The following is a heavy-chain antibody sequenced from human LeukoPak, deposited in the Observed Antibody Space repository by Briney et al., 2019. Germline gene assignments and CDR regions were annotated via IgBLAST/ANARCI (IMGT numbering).Heavy chain of an antibody. CDR3: ASLSYCSSTSCYVGYFDY. D-gene: IGHD2-2*01. CDR2: IYYSGST. Sequence: PSETLSLTCTVSGGSISSYYWSWIRQPPGKGLEWIGYIYYSGSTNYNPSLKSRVTISVDTSKNQFSLKLSSVTAADTAVYYCASLSYCSSTSCYVGYFDYWGQGTLVTASS. CDR1: GGSISSYY. V-gene: IGHV4-59*08. J-gene: IGHJ4*02.